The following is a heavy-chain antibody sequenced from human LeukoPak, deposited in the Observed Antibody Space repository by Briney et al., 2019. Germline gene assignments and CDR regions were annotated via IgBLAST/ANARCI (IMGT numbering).Heavy chain of an antibody. D-gene: IGHD3-16*01. V-gene: IGHV1-8*01. J-gene: IGHJ4*02. CDR2: MNPNSGNT. Sequence: ASVKVSCKASGYTFTSYDITWVRQATGQGLEWMGWMNPNSGNTGYAQKFQGRVTMTRNTSINTAYMELSSLRSEDTAMYYCARGVWARNDAYYLDYWGQGTLVTVSS. CDR3: ARGVWARNDAYYLDY. CDR1: GYTFTSYD.